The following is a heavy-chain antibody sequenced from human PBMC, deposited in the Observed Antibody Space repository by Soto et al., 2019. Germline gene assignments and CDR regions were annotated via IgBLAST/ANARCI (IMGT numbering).Heavy chain of an antibody. V-gene: IGHV1-69*06. Sequence: SVKVSCEASGGTFDSYSISWVLQAPGQGLEWMGGVIPMFLKPNYAQKFKGRVTITAVKSTNTVYMEMISLMSEDTAVYYCVRGGGEMANPPPYLYWGQGTQVTVSS. D-gene: IGHD3-16*01. J-gene: IGHJ4*02. CDR3: VRGGGEMANPPPYLY. CDR1: GGTFDSYS. CDR2: VIPMFLKP.